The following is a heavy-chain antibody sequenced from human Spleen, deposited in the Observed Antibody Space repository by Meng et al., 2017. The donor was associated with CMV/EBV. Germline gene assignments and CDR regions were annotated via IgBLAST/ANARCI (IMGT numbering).Heavy chain of an antibody. CDR1: GYTFTGYY. V-gene: IGHV1-2*02. J-gene: IGHJ3*02. CDR3: ARDGGVATGAFDI. D-gene: IGHD2-15*01. Sequence: ASVKVSCKASGYTFTGYYMKWVRQAPGQGLEWMGWINPDSGDTNYAQKFQGRVTITRDTSISTAYMELSRLRSEDTAVYYCARDGGVATGAFDIWGQGTMVTVSS. CDR2: INPDSGDT.